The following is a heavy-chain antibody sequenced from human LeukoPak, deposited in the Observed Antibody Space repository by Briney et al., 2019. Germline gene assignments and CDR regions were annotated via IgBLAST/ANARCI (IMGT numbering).Heavy chain of an antibody. CDR2: INHSGST. V-gene: IGHV4-34*01. D-gene: IGHD3-22*01. J-gene: IGHJ3*02. Sequence: SVTLSLTCAVYGGSFSGYYWSWIRQPPGKGLEWIGEINHSGSTNYNPSLKSRVTISVDTSKNQFSLKLSSVTAADTAVYYCAGGRITMIVVDASDICGQGTMVTVSS. CDR1: GGSFSGYY. CDR3: AGGRITMIVVDASDI.